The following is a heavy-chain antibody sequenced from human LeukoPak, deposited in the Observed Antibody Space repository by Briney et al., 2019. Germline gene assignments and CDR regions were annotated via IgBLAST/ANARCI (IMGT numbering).Heavy chain of an antibody. CDR3: ARDRLPVDAFDI. V-gene: IGHV1-2*02. D-gene: IGHD5/OR15-5a*01. CDR2: INPNSGGT. CDR1: GYTFTDYY. J-gene: IGHJ3*02. Sequence: ASVKVSCKASGYTFTDYYMHWVRQAPGQGLEWMGWINPNSGGTNYAQEFQGRVTMTRDTSISTAYMELSRLRSDDTAIYYCARDRLPVDAFDIWGQGAMVTVSS.